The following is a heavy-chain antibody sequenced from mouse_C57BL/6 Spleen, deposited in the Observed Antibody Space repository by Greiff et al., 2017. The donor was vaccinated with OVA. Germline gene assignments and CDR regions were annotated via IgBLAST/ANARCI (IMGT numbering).Heavy chain of an antibody. J-gene: IGHJ3*01. CDR3: ASPTGRAY. CDR1: GYTFTSYG. Sequence: QVQLQQSGAELARPGASVKLSCKASGYTFTSYGISWVKQRTGQGLEWIGEIYPRSGNTYYNEKFKGKATLTADKSSSTAYMELRSLTSEDSAVYFCASPTGRAYWGQGTLVTVSA. V-gene: IGHV1-81*01. CDR2: IYPRSGNT. D-gene: IGHD4-1*02.